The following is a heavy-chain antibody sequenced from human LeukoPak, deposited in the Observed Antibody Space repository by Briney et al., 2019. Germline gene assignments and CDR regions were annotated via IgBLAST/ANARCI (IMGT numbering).Heavy chain of an antibody. CDR3: ARIQINEYCSSTSCYYYYGMDV. D-gene: IGHD2-2*01. CDR1: GYSFTSYW. CDR2: VDPSDSYT. Sequence: GESLRISCKGSGYSFTSYWISWVGQVPGKGLGWMGRVDPSDSYTNYSPSFQGHVTISADKSISTAYLQWSSLKASDTAMYYCARIQINEYCSSTSCYYYYGMDVWGKGTTVTVSS. J-gene: IGHJ6*04. V-gene: IGHV5-10-1*01.